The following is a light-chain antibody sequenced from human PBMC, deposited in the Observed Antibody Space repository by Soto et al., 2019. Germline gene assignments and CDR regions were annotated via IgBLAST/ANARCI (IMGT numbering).Light chain of an antibody. CDR2: AAS. V-gene: IGKV1D-8*01. J-gene: IGKJ1*01. Sequence: IWMTQSPSLLSASTGDRVTISCLMSKSISSYLAWYQQKPGKAPELLIYAASTWQSGVPSRFSGSGSGTDFTLTISSLQSEDFAAYYCQQYYRFPPTFGQGTKVDIK. CDR3: QQYYRFPPT. CDR1: KSISSY.